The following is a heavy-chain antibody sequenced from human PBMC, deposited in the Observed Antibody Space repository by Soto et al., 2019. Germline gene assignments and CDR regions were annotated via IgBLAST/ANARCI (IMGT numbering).Heavy chain of an antibody. CDR1: GGSFSGYY. CDR2: IYYSGST. Sequence: SETLSLTCAVYGGSFSGYYWSWIRQHPGKGLEWIGYIYYSGSTYYNPSLKSRVTISVDTSKNQFSLKLSSVTAADTAVYYCARRNYYDSSGYTHWGQGTLVTVSS. V-gene: IGHV4-31*11. CDR3: ARRNYYDSSGYTH. J-gene: IGHJ4*02. D-gene: IGHD3-22*01.